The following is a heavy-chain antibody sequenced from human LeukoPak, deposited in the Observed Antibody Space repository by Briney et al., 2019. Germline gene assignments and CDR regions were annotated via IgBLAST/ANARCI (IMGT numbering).Heavy chain of an antibody. CDR2: ISSSSSYI. V-gene: IGHV3-21*01. J-gene: IGHJ6*02. CDR3: ARDHGKDAPMDV. Sequence: GGSLRLSCAASGFTFSSYSMNWVRQAPGKGLEWVSSISSSSSYIYYADSVKGRFTISRDNAKNTLYLQMNSLRAEDTAVYYCARDHGKDAPMDVWGQGTTVTVSS. CDR1: GFTFSSYS.